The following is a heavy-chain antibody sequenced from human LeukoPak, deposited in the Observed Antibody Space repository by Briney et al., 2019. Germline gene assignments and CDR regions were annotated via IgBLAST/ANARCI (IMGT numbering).Heavy chain of an antibody. D-gene: IGHD5-12*01. CDR1: GGSISSSNYY. CDR2: IHYSETT. V-gene: IGHV4-39*07. CDR3: AREGRAAGYAFDY. J-gene: IGHJ4*02. Sequence: SETLSLTCTVSGGSISSSNYYWGWIRQPPGKGLEWIASIHYSETTYYNPSLKSRVTISVDTSKNQFSLKLSSVTAADTAVYYCAREGRAAGYAFDYWGQGTLVTVSS.